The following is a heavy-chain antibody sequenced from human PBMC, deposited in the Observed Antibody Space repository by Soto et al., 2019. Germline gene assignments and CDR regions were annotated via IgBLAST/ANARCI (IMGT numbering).Heavy chain of an antibody. CDR3: ARWSFLDY. J-gene: IGHJ4*02. CDR1: GFSFTSYA. Sequence: EVQLLESGGGLVRPGGSLRLSCAASGFSFTSYALGWVRQAPGKGLEWVSTNSGRDGETYYADSVKGRFSISRDTSKTTLYLQMNSLRVEDTAVYYCARWSFLDYWGQGTRVTVS. CDR2: NSGRDGET. D-gene: IGHD1-26*01. V-gene: IGHV3-23*01.